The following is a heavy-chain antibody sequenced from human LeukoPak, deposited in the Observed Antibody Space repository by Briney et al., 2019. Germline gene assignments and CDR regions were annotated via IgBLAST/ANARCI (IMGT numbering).Heavy chain of an antibody. V-gene: IGHV3-30*02. Sequence: GGSLRLSCAASGFTVSSNYMSWVRQAPGKGLEWVAFIRYDGRNKYYADSVKGRFTISRDNYLQMNSLRAEDTAVYYCATIPDWGQGTLVTVSS. J-gene: IGHJ4*02. CDR3: ATIPD. CDR2: IRYDGRNK. CDR1: GFTVSSNY.